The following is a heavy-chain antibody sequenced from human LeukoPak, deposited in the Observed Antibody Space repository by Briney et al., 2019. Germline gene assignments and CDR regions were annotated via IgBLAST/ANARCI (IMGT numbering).Heavy chain of an antibody. CDR1: GFTFSSYA. Sequence: GGSLRLSCAASGFTFSSYAMGWVRQAPGKGLEWVSAISGSGGSTYYADSVKGRFTISRDNSKNTLYLQMNSLRAEDTAVYYCAKSPSMVRGYFDYWGQGTLVTVSS. J-gene: IGHJ4*02. V-gene: IGHV3-23*01. D-gene: IGHD3-10*01. CDR3: AKSPSMVRGYFDY. CDR2: ISGSGGST.